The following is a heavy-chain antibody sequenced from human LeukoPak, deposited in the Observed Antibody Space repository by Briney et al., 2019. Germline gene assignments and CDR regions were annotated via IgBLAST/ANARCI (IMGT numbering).Heavy chain of an antibody. Sequence: GGSLRLSCAASGFPFSSYSMTWVRQTPGKGLEWVANIKPDGTTKFYVDSVKGRFTISRDNALNSLYLQMNSLRAEDTAIYYCARSIPYGTTWYGRSDYWGQGTLVTVSS. D-gene: IGHD6-13*01. J-gene: IGHJ4*02. CDR3: ARSIPYGTTWYGRSDY. CDR1: GFPFSSYS. CDR2: IKPDGTTK. V-gene: IGHV3-7*03.